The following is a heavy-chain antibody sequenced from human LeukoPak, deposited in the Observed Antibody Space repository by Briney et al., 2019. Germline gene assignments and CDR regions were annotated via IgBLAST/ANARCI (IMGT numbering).Heavy chain of an antibody. J-gene: IGHJ4*02. V-gene: IGHV3-23*01. CDR1: GFTSSSYA. CDR3: AKRAVGPTREYDFDY. D-gene: IGHD1-26*01. Sequence: GGSLRLSCAASGFTSSSYAMSWVRQAPGKGLEWVSSISVSGGQYYADSVKGRLTISRDNSKNTLYLQMHSLRAEDTALYYCAKRAVGPTREYDFDYWGQGALVTVSS. CDR2: ISVSGGQ.